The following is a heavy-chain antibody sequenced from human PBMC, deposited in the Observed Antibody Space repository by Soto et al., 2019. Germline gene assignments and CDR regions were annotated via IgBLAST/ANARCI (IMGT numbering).Heavy chain of an antibody. J-gene: IGHJ6*03. Sequence: SETLSLTCTVSGGSISSSSYYWGWIRQPPGKGLEWIGSIYYSGSTYYNPSLKSRVTISVDTSKNQFSLKLSSVTAADTAVYYCASGGYCSSTSCYSYYYYYMDVWGKGTTVTVSS. CDR1: GGSISSSSYY. V-gene: IGHV4-39*01. CDR3: ASGGYCSSTSCYSYYYYYMDV. CDR2: IYYSGST. D-gene: IGHD2-2*01.